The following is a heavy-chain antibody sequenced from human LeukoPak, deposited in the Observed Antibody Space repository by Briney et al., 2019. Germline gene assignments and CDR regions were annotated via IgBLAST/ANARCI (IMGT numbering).Heavy chain of an antibody. V-gene: IGHV4-59*01. CDR2: IYYSGST. D-gene: IGHD6-6*01. CDR1: GGSISSYY. Sequence: SETLSLTCTVSGGSISSYYWSRIRQPPGKGLEWIGYIYYSGSTNYNPSLKSRVTISVDTSKNQFSLKLSSVTAADTAVYYCARGGAYSSSFDPWGQGTLVTVSS. CDR3: ARGGAYSSSFDP. J-gene: IGHJ5*02.